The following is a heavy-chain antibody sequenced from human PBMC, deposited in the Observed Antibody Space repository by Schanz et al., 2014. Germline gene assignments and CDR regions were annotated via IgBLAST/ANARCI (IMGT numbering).Heavy chain of an antibody. Sequence: EVQLVESGGGLIQPGGSLRLSCAASGFNFSDYAMCWVRQAPGKGLEWVSAISGGGGTTYYTDSVKGRFTISSDNSKSTLYLQMSSLRAEDTAVYYCAKSQGSSFDSWGQGTLVTVSS. V-gene: IGHV3-23*04. CDR2: ISGGGGTT. D-gene: IGHD6-13*01. CDR3: AKSQGSSFDS. J-gene: IGHJ4*02. CDR1: GFNFSDYA.